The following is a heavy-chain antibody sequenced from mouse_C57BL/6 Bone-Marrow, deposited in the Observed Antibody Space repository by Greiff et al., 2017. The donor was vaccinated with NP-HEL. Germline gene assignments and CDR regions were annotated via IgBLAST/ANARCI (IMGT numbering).Heavy chain of an antibody. D-gene: IGHD1-1*01. Sequence: VQLQQPGAELVKPGASVKLSCKASGYTFTSYWMHWVKQRPGQGLEWIGMIHPNSGSTNYNEKLKSKATLTVDKSSSTAYMQLSSLTSEDSAVYYCARDGSSFPYWYFDVWGTGTTVTVSS. V-gene: IGHV1-64*01. CDR2: IHPNSGST. CDR3: ARDGSSFPYWYFDV. J-gene: IGHJ1*03. CDR1: GYTFTSYW.